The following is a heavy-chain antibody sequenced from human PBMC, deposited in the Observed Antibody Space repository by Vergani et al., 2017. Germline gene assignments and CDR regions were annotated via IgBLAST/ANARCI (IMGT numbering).Heavy chain of an antibody. Sequence: QVQLVQSGAEVKKPGASVKVSCKASGYTFTGYYMHWVRQAPGQGLEWMGWINPNSGGTNYAQKFQGRVTMTRDTSLSTAYMELSRLRSEDTAVYYCARVSPPSYEWWTPSYYYFDYWGQGTLVTV. CDR2: INPNSGGT. V-gene: IGHV1-2*02. CDR1: GYTFTGYY. CDR3: ARVSPPSYEWWTPSYYYFDY. D-gene: IGHD2-15*01. J-gene: IGHJ4*02.